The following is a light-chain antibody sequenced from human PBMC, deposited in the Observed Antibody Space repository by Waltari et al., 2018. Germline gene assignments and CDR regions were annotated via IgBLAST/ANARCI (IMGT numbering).Light chain of an antibody. Sequence: DIVMTQSPDSLAVSLGQMATSNCPSRQSLFYSSTKKNSLAWYQQKPGQPPKLLIYWASARESGVPDRFSGSGSGTDFTLTISTLQAEDVAVYYCQQYYDIPYTFGRGTKLEIQ. CDR2: WAS. CDR1: QSLFYSSTKKNS. V-gene: IGKV4-1*01. CDR3: QQYYDIPYT. J-gene: IGKJ2*01.